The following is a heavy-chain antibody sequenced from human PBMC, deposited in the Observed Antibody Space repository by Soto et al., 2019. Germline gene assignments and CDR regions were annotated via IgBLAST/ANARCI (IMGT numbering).Heavy chain of an antibody. CDR1: GYTFTGYY. J-gene: IGHJ5*02. Sequence: ASVKVSCKASGYTFTGYYIHWVRQAPGQGLEWMGWINPNSGDTNLAQKFQGRVTMTRGTSISTTYMELSRLASDDTAAYFCARGIVVRGQGWFDPWGQGTLATVSS. D-gene: IGHD2-15*01. CDR2: INPNSGDT. V-gene: IGHV1-2*02. CDR3: ARGIVVRGQGWFDP.